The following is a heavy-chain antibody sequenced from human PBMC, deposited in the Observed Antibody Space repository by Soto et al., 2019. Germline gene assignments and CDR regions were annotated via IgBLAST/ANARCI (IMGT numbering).Heavy chain of an antibody. J-gene: IGHJ6*02. CDR1: GFTFNTYW. CDR2: LNSDGSSK. V-gene: IGHV3-74*01. CDR3: VRGFKNYYAMDV. Sequence: GGSLRLSCAASGFTFNTYWMHWVRQAPGRGLVWVSRLNSDGSSKYYGDSMKGRFTISRDNADNTVYLQMNSLRDEDTAVYFCVRGFKNYYAMDVWGQGTTVTVSS.